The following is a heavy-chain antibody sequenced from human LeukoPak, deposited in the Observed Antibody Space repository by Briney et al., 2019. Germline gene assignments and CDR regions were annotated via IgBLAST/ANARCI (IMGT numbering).Heavy chain of an antibody. CDR3: ARTLRPYNYDSSSYSV. D-gene: IGHD3-22*01. CDR1: GGTFSGYA. J-gene: IGHJ6*04. CDR2: IIPIFGTT. Sequence: SVKVSCKASGGTFSGYAISWVRQAPGQGLEWIGGIIPIFGTTNYAQKFQGRVTITADDSTSTAYMELSSLRSEDTAVYYCARTLRPYNYDSSSYSVWGKGTTVTISS. V-gene: IGHV1-69*13.